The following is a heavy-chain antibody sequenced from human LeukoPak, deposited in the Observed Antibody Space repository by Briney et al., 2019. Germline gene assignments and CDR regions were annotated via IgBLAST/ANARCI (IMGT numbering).Heavy chain of an antibody. CDR2: INHSGST. Sequence: SEILSLTCAVYGGSFSGYYWSWIRQPPGKGLEWIGEINHSGSTNYNPSLKSRVTISVDTSKNQFSLKLSSVTAADTAVYYCARGQEGYSYGYDFDYWGQGTLVTVSS. CDR1: GGSFSGYY. V-gene: IGHV4-34*01. CDR3: ARGQEGYSYGYDFDY. D-gene: IGHD5-18*01. J-gene: IGHJ4*02.